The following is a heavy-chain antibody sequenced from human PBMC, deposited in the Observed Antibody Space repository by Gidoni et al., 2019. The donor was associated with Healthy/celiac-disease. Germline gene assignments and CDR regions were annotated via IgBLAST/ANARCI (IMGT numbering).Heavy chain of an antibody. Sequence: EVQLVESGGGLVQPGRSLRLSCAAPGFTFDDYAMHWVRQAPGKGLEWVSGISWNSGSIGYADSVKGRFTISRDNAKNSLYLQMNSLRAEDTALYYCAKDIRAMVTLYYFDYWGQGTLVTVSS. D-gene: IGHD5-18*01. CDR2: ISWNSGSI. V-gene: IGHV3-9*01. J-gene: IGHJ4*02. CDR1: GFTFDDYA. CDR3: AKDIRAMVTLYYFDY.